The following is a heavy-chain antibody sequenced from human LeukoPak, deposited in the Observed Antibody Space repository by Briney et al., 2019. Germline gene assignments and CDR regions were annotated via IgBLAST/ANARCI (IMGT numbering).Heavy chain of an antibody. CDR2: IDPSDSYT. Sequence: GESLLISCKGSGYMITSYWISWVRQMPGKGLEWMGRIDPSDSYTNYSPSFQGHVTISADKSISTAYLQWSSLKASYTAMYYCARRALPPAYCGGDCFDAFDIWGQGTMVTVSP. CDR3: ARRALPPAYCGGDCFDAFDI. D-gene: IGHD2-21*02. V-gene: IGHV5-10-1*01. J-gene: IGHJ3*02. CDR1: GYMITSYW.